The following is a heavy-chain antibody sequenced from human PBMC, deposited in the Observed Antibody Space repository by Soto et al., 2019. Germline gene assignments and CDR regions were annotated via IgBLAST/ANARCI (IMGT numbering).Heavy chain of an antibody. CDR1: GFTLSSYW. D-gene: IGHD1-1*01. J-gene: IGHJ4*02. Sequence: GSLRLSCAASGFTLSSYWMHWVRQAPGKGLVWVSRINSDGSSISYADSVKGRFTISRDNAKNTLYLQMDSLRAEDTAVYYCVRVWNYFDYWGQGTLVTVSS. V-gene: IGHV3-74*01. CDR2: INSDGSSI. CDR3: VRVWNYFDY.